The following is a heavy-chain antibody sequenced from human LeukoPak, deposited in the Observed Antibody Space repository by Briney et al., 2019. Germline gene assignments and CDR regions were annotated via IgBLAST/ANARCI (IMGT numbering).Heavy chain of an antibody. CDR2: IYYSGST. D-gene: IGHD3-3*01. CDR3: VRIFGVAVIDY. CDR1: GGSISSGGYY. J-gene: IGHJ4*02. V-gene: IGHV4-31*03. Sequence: SETLSLTCTVSGGSISSGGYYWSWIRQHPGKGLERIGYIYYSGSTYYNPSLKSRVTISVDTSKNQFSLKLSSVTAADTAVYYCVRIFGVAVIDYWGQGTLVTVSS.